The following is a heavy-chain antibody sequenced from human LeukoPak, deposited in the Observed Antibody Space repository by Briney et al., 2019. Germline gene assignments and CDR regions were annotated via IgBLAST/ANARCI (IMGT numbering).Heavy chain of an antibody. CDR1: GLTFDDYA. CDR2: TSWNSGSI. V-gene: IGHV3-9*03. CDR3: AKDLSAKTGTKSSGFDD. D-gene: IGHD1-14*01. Sequence: GGSLRLSCAASGLTFDDYAMHWVRQAPGKGLEWVSGTSWNSGSIGYADSVKGRFTISRDNAKNSLYLQMNSLRAEDMALYYCAKDLSAKTGTKSSGFDDWGKGTLVTVFS. J-gene: IGHJ4*02.